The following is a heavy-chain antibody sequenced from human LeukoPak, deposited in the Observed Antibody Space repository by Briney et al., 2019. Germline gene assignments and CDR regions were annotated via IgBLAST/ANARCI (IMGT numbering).Heavy chain of an antibody. CDR2: ISGYNGNT. CDR3: ARDHCSSTSCFFQH. J-gene: IGHJ1*01. Sequence: ASVKVSCKTSGYTFIDYNFNWVRQAPGQGLEWMGWISGYNGNTNYAQKFQGRVIMTTDTSTSTVYMELRSLRSDDTAVYYCARDHCSSTSCFFQHWGQGTLVTVSS. V-gene: IGHV1-18*01. CDR1: GYTFIDYN. D-gene: IGHD2-2*01.